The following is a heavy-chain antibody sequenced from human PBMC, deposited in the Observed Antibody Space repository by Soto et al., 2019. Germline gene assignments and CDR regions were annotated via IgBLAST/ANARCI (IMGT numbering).Heavy chain of an antibody. J-gene: IGHJ4*02. Sequence: PGGSLRLSCAASGFTFHNYAMHWVRQAPGKGLEWVAGSSWNSGNIDFGDSVKGRFTISRDNSKNTLYLQMNSLRAEDTAVYYCTTEPGYSSSWYPWVVYSSGWSWGQGTLVTVS. CDR1: GFTFHNYA. CDR3: TTEPGYSSSWYPWVVYSSGWS. D-gene: IGHD6-13*01. V-gene: IGHV3-9*01. CDR2: SSWNSGNI.